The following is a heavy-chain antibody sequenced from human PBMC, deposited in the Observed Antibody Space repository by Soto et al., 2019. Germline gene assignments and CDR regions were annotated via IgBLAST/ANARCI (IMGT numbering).Heavy chain of an antibody. CDR3: AKVMVKNWFDP. J-gene: IGHJ5*02. V-gene: IGHV3-23*01. CDR1: GFTFRSYA. Sequence: GGSLRISCAASGFTFRSYAMSWVRQAPGKGLEWVSGISGSGGSTYYADSVKGRFTFSRDNSKNTLYLQMNSLRAEDTAVYYCAKVMVKNWFDPWGQGTLVTVSS. CDR2: ISGSGGST. D-gene: IGHD5-18*01.